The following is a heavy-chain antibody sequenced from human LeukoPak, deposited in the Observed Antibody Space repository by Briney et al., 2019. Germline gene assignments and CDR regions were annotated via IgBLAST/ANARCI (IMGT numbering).Heavy chain of an antibody. CDR1: GGSFSSYY. D-gene: IGHD4-17*01. J-gene: IGHJ4*02. Sequence: SETLSLTCAVYGGSFSSYYWGWIRQPPGKGLEWIGSIYYSGSIYYNPSLKSRVTISVDTSKNQFSLKLSSVTAADTAVYYCARTTTVTRRLDYWGQGTLVTVSS. V-gene: IGHV4-39*01. CDR2: IYYSGSI. CDR3: ARTTTVTRRLDY.